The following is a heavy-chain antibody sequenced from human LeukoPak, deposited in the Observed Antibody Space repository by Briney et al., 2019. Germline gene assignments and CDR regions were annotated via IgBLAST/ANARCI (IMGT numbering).Heavy chain of an antibody. Sequence: GSLRLSSAPSHHYSLHCLRQAPRKGLVWVSNINSDGSWTSYADSVKGRFTNSKDNAKNTVYLQMNNLRAEDTAVYYCVSFYEAYWGRGTLVTVSS. D-gene: IGHD2/OR15-2a*01. CDR2: INSDGSWT. V-gene: IGHV3-74*01. CDR1: HHYS. CDR3: VSFYEAY. J-gene: IGHJ4*02.